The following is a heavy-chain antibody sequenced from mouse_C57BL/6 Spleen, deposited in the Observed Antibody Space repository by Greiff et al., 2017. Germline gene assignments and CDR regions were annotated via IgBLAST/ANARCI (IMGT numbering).Heavy chain of an antibody. D-gene: IGHD1-1*01. CDR1: GFTFSSYT. CDR2: ISGGGGNT. V-gene: IGHV5-9*01. CDR3: ARHDYYGSSYGYFDV. Sequence: DVQLVESGGGLVKPGGSLKLSCAASGFTFSSYTMSWVRQTPEKRLEWVATISGGGGNTYYPDSVKGLFTISRDNAKNTLYLQTSSLRSEDTALYYCARHDYYGSSYGYFDVWGTGTTVTVSS. J-gene: IGHJ1*03.